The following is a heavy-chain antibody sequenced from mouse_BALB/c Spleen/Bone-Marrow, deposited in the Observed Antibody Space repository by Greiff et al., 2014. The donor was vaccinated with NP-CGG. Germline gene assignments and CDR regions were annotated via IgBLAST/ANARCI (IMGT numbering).Heavy chain of an antibody. J-gene: IGHJ4*01. CDR1: GFTFSSFG. Sequence: DVKLVESGGGLVQPGGSRKLSYAASGFTFSSFGMHWVRQAPEKGLEWVAYISSGSSTIYYADTMKGRFTISRDNPKNTLFLQMTSLRSEDTAMYYCTRSGTLGAMDYWGQGTSVTVSS. D-gene: IGHD3-3*01. CDR3: TRSGTLGAMDY. CDR2: ISSGSSTI. V-gene: IGHV5-17*02.